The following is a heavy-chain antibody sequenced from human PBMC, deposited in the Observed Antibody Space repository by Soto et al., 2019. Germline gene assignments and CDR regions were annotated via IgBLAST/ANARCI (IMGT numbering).Heavy chain of an antibody. D-gene: IGHD6-19*01. Sequence: SETLSLTCAVYGGSFSGYYWSWIRQPPGKGLEWIGEIKHSGSTNYNPSLKSRVTISVDTSKNQFSLKLSSVTAADTAVYYCASDSSDLDYWGQGTLVTVSS. CDR3: ASDSSDLDY. CDR2: IKHSGST. V-gene: IGHV4-34*01. CDR1: GGSFSGYY. J-gene: IGHJ4*02.